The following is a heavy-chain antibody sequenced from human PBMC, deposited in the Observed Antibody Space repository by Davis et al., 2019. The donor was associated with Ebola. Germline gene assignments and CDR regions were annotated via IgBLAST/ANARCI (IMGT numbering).Heavy chain of an antibody. CDR1: GFTFSSYG. Sequence: PGGSLRLSCAASGFTFSSYGMHWVRQAPGKGLEWVAVIWYDGSNKYYADSVKGRFTISRDNSKNTLYLQMNSLRAEDTAVYYCARDLRYFALTYYYGMDVWGQGTTVTVSS. CDR3: ARDLRYFALTYYYGMDV. V-gene: IGHV3-33*01. J-gene: IGHJ6*02. CDR2: IWYDGSNK. D-gene: IGHD3-9*01.